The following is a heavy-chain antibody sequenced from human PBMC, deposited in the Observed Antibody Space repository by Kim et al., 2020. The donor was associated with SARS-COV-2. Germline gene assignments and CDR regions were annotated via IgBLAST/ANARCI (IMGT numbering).Heavy chain of an antibody. J-gene: IGHJ4*01. V-gene: IGHV1-69*02. CDR1: GDTFTSYT. CDR3: AHSESSYAVVY. CDR2: IIPIPGIA. D-gene: IGHD6-6*01. Sequence: SVKVSCKASGDTFTSYTINWVRQAPGQGLEWMGRIIPIPGIANYAQRFQGRVTITTNTSTSTVYMELSSLRSEEHTAELQAHSESSYAVVYLDQETQVT.